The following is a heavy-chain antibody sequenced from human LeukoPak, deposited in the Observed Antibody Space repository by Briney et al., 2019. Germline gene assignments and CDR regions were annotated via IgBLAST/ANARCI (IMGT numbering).Heavy chain of an antibody. CDR2: ISGSGGST. CDR1: GFTFSSYG. Sequence: GGTLRLSCAASGFTFSSYGMSWVRQAPGKGLEWVSAISGSGGSTYYADSVKGRFTISRDNSKNTLYLQMNSLRAEDTAVYYCAKDLGYGEFDYWGQGTLVTVSS. CDR3: AKDLGYGEFDY. D-gene: IGHD5-12*01. V-gene: IGHV3-23*01. J-gene: IGHJ4*02.